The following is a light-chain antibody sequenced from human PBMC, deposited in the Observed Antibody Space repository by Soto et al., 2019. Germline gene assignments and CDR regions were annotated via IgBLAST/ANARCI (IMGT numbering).Light chain of an antibody. CDR2: GVN. Sequence: SDLPQPAYGSGAPEQAIALSCPGTSSDVGAYNYVSWYQHHPGKAPKLMIYGVNNRPSGVSNRFSGSKSGNTASLTISGLQAEDEADYYCTSYKSSSTYVFGTGTKVTVL. CDR3: TSYKSSSTYV. CDR1: SSDVGAYNY. J-gene: IGLJ1*01. V-gene: IGLV2-14*03.